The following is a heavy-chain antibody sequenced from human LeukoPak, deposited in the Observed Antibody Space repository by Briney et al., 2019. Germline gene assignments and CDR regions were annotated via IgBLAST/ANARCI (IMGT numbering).Heavy chain of an antibody. CDR3: ARDQWGTRLD. Sequence: PGGSLRLFCAASGFTISTYEMDWVRQAPGKGLEWVSHINVGGETKTYAESVKGRFTISRDNAENSLYLLMNSLRAEDTAVYYCARDQWGTRLDWGQGTLVTVSS. CDR1: GFTISTYE. D-gene: IGHD1-1*01. CDR2: INVGGETK. J-gene: IGHJ4*02. V-gene: IGHV3-48*03.